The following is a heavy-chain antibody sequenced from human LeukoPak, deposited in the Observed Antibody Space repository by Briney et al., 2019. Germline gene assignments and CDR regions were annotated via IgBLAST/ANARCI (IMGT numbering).Heavy chain of an antibody. CDR3: ARGGILTGYYGYYYYYMVV. Sequence: SVKDSCKASGYTFSRYDLYWVRPGTGKGLEWMGWMYSNSDNTGYAQKCQGRVTMTRNTSISTAYMELSSLRPEDTAVYYCARGGILTGYYGYYYYYMVVWGKGTTVTVSS. CDR2: MYSNSDNT. D-gene: IGHD3-9*01. J-gene: IGHJ6*03. CDR1: GYTFSRYD. V-gene: IGHV1-8*01.